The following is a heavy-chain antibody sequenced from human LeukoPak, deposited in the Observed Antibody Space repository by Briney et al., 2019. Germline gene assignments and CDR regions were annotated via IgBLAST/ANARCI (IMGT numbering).Heavy chain of an antibody. CDR3: AKDLSGSPYFDY. D-gene: IGHD1-26*01. Sequence: PGGSLRLSCAASGFTFSSYGMHWVRQAPGKGLEWVAFIRYDGSNKYYSDSVKGRFTISRDNSKNTLYLQMNSLRAEDTAVYYCAKDLSGSPYFDYWGQGTLVTVSS. CDR1: GFTFSSYG. V-gene: IGHV3-30*02. CDR2: IRYDGSNK. J-gene: IGHJ4*02.